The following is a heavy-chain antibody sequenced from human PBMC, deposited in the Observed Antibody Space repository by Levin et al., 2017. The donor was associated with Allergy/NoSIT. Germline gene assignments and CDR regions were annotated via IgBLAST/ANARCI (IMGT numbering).Heavy chain of an antibody. J-gene: IGHJ3*02. CDR1: GFTFSDYA. CDR3: AKDPGVVVGTGPSDI. V-gene: IGHV3-23*01. CDR2: ISGSGFST. Sequence: GESLKISCVASGFTFSDYAMNWVRQAPGKGLEWVSYISGSGFSTYYADSVKGRFTISRDNSKNTLYVQMDSLRLEDTAVYYCAKDPGVVVGTGPSDIWGQGTLVTVSS. D-gene: IGHD2-2*01.